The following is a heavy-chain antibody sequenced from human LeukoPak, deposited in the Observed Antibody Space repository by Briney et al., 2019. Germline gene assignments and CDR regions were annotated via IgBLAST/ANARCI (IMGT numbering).Heavy chain of an antibody. D-gene: IGHD3-10*01. V-gene: IGHV1-2*02. J-gene: IGHJ5*02. CDR3: AGHSYYYGSGSYPNWFDP. Sequence: GASVKVSCKASGYTFTGYYMHWVRQAPGQGLEWMGWINPNSGGTNYAQKFQGRVTMTRDTSISTAYMELSRLRSDDTAVYYCAGHSYYYGSGSYPNWFDPWGQGTLVTVSS. CDR2: INPNSGGT. CDR1: GYTFTGYY.